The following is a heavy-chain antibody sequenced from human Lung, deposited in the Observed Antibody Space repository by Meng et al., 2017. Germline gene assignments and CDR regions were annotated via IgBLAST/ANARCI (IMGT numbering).Heavy chain of an antibody. CDR2: INRDGTKP. V-gene: IGHV3-74*01. J-gene: IGHJ1*01. Sequence: GQLVSAGGGLVPPGGSLSLSCAASGFTFTDHWMHWVRQGPGKGLVWVSRINRDGTKPTSADSVKGRFTISGDNAKNTLYLQMNNLRAEDTAFYYCTNDRLNHWGQGALVTVSS. CDR3: TNDRLNH. CDR1: GFTFTDHW. D-gene: IGHD1-1*01.